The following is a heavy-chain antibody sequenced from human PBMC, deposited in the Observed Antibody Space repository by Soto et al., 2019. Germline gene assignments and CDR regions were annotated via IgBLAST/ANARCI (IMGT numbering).Heavy chain of an antibody. V-gene: IGHV4-59*08. Sequence: QVQLQQSGPGLVKPSETLSLTCSVSSGPSSSHNWGWIRQPPGRGLEWIGYVYSTGGTSYNPSLKSLVTISADTSTNHISLTLTSVPAADTAVYYCVRQGIGNLHGLVDVWGQGTTVRVSS. CDR1: SGPSSSHN. CDR2: VYSTGGT. D-gene: IGHD1-1*01. CDR3: VRQGIGNLHGLVDV. J-gene: IGHJ6*02.